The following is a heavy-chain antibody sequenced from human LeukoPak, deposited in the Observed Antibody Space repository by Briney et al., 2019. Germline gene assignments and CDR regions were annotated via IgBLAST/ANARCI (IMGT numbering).Heavy chain of an antibody. CDR1: GFTVSSNY. CDR2: IYSGGST. CDR3: ARGRYSSSWYLAY. Sequence: SGGSLRLSCAASGFTVSSNYMSWVRQAPGKGLEWVSVIYSGGSTYYADSVKGRFTISRHNSKNTLYLQMNSLRAEDTAVYYCARGRYSSSWYLAYWGQGTLVTVSS. D-gene: IGHD6-13*01. V-gene: IGHV3-53*04. J-gene: IGHJ4*02.